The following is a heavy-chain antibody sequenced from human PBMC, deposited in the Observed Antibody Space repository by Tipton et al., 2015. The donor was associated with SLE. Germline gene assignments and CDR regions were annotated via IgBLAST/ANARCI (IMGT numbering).Heavy chain of an antibody. J-gene: IGHJ3*02. CDR1: GGSISSSSYY. V-gene: IGHV4-39*07. CDR3: ARGKDIVVARDAFDI. CDR2: IYYSGST. D-gene: IGHD2-15*01. Sequence: TLSLTCTVSGGSISSSSYYWGWIRRPPGKGLEWIGSIYYSGSTYYNPSLKSRVTISVDTSKNQFSLKLSSVTAADTAVYYCARGKDIVVARDAFDIWGQGTMVTVSS.